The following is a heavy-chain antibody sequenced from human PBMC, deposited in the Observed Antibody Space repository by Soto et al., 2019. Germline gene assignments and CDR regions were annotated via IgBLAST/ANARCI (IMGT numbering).Heavy chain of an antibody. Sequence: QVQLQVSGPGLVRPAETLSLTCTVSGVSISYNYWNWVRQPPGKGLEWIGYIYYTGNVKYKSSLKSRVSISIDRSKNQLSLNVTSVTAVDTAVYYCARGGSRPDAFDIWGQGTTVTISS. CDR1: GVSISYNY. D-gene: IGHD1-26*01. V-gene: IGHV4-59*08. CDR2: IYYTGNV. CDR3: ARGGSRPDAFDI. J-gene: IGHJ3*02.